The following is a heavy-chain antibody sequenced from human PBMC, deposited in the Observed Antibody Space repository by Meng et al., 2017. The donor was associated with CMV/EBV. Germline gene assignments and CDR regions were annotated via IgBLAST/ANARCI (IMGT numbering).Heavy chain of an antibody. Sequence: GESLKISCAASGFTFSSYAMHWVRQAPGQGLEWMGIINPSGGSTSYAQKFQGRVTMTRDTSTSTVYMELSSLRSEDTAVYYCARGFNIAAAGDWFDPWGQGTLVTVSS. CDR1: GFTFSSYA. D-gene: IGHD6-13*01. CDR2: INPSGGST. J-gene: IGHJ5*02. V-gene: IGHV1-46*01. CDR3: ARGFNIAAAGDWFDP.